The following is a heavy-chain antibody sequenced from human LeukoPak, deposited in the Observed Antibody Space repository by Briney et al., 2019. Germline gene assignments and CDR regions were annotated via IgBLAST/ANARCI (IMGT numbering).Heavy chain of an antibody. V-gene: IGHV3-48*01. J-gene: IGHJ4*02. CDR3: ARDYSNDCHDY. CDR2: ISSSSSTI. CDR1: GFTFSSYS. Sequence: GGSLTLSCAASGFTFSSYSMNWVRQASGKGLEWVSYISSSSSTIYYADSVKGRFTISRDNAKNSLYLQMNSLRAEDTAVYYCARDYSNDCHDYWGQGTLVTVSS. D-gene: IGHD4-11*01.